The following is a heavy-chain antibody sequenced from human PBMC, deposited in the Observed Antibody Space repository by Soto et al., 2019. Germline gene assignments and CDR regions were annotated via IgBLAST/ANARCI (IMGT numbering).Heavy chain of an antibody. J-gene: IGHJ4*02. D-gene: IGHD1-1*01. CDR1: GGSISSSSYY. CDR3: ARHTTRGLYFDY. V-gene: IGHV4-39*01. Sequence: QLQLQESGPGLVKPSETLSLTCTVSGGSISSSSYYWGWIRQPPGKGLEWIGSIYYSGSTYYNPSLKSRVTISVDTSKNQFSLKLSSVTAADTAVYYCARHTTRGLYFDYWGQGTLVTVSS. CDR2: IYYSGST.